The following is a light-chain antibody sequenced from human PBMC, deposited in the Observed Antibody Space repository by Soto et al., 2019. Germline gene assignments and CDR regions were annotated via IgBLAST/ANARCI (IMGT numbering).Light chain of an antibody. Sequence: QSVLTQPPSASGTPGQRVTISCSGRRSNVGTNLVNWYQQLPGTAPKLLIYAHIQRPSGVPDRFSGSPSGTSASLAISGLQSEDEADYYCAVWDDGLNGYVFGTGTKVTVL. CDR3: AVWDDGLNGYV. CDR1: RSNVGTNL. V-gene: IGLV1-44*01. CDR2: AHI. J-gene: IGLJ1*01.